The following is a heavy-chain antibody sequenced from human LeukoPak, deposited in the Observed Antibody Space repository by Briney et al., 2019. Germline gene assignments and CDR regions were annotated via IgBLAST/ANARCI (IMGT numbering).Heavy chain of an antibody. J-gene: IGHJ6*02. CDR2: INSDGSST. V-gene: IGHV3-74*01. CDR1: GFTFSSYW. Sequence: GGSLRLSCAASGFTFSSYWMNWVRQAPGKGLVWVSRINSDGSSTSYADSVKGRFTISRDNTKNTLYLQMNSLRAEDTAVYYCARVGHYVAYYYYGMDVWGQGTTVTVSS. D-gene: IGHD4-17*01. CDR3: ARVGHYVAYYYYGMDV.